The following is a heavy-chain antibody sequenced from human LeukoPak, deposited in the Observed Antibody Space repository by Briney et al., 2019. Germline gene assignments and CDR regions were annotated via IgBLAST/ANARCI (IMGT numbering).Heavy chain of an antibody. J-gene: IGHJ2*01. Sequence: ASVKVSCKASGYTFTNYDFNWVRQATGQGREWMGLVSPTSGKTEYAQKFQGRVTMTRNASISTVYMELNSLRSEDTAVYYCARGRVVWFGAGWYYDLWGRGTLVTVSS. CDR1: GYTFTNYD. CDR3: ARGRVVWFGAGWYYDL. V-gene: IGHV1-8*01. CDR2: VSPTSGKT. D-gene: IGHD3-10*01.